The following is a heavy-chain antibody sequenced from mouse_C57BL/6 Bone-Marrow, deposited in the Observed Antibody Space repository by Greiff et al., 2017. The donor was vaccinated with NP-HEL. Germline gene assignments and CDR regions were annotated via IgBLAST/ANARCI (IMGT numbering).Heavy chain of an antibody. CDR2: IDPSDSYT. D-gene: IGHD1-1*01. CDR1: GYTFTSYW. Sequence: VQLQQPGAELVMPGASVKLSCKASGYTFTSYWMHWVKQRPGQGLEWIGEIDPSDSYTNYNQKFKGKSTLTVDKSSSTAYMQHSSLTSEDSAVYYYAKEGYYYYGSSYAWFAYWGQGTLVTVSA. CDR3: AKEGYYYYGSSYAWFAY. V-gene: IGHV1-69*01. J-gene: IGHJ3*01.